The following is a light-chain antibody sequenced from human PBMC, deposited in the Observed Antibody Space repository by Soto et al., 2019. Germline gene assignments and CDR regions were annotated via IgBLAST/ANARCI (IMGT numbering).Light chain of an antibody. J-gene: IGKJ1*01. Sequence: GARVTITCRASQSISTWLAWYQQKPGTAPKLLIYTASNLERGVPSRFSGSGSGTEVTLTISSLQPDEFATYYGQQQSGYPRTFGQGTKVEIK. CDR2: TAS. CDR1: QSISTW. CDR3: QQQSGYPRT. V-gene: IGKV1-5*03.